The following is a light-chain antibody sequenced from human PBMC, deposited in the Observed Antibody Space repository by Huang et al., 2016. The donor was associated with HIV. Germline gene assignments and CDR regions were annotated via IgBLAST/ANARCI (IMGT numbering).Light chain of an antibody. CDR3: QHYNNWPLFT. V-gene: IGKV3-15*01. Sequence: IIMIQSPATLSVSPGDRATLSCSTSQSVRSNLAWYQQKAGQAPSLLIFGASTRATGVPARFSGSGSGTEFTLTISNVQYEDFAVYYCQHYNNWPLFTFGPGTKVDIK. CDR2: GAS. J-gene: IGKJ3*01. CDR1: QSVRSN.